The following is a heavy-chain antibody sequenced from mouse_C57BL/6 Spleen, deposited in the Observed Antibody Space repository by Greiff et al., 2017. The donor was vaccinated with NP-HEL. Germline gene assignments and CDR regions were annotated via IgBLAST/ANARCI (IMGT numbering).Heavy chain of an antibody. J-gene: IGHJ2*01. Sequence: VQLKQSGPELVKPGASVKIPCKASGYTFTDYNMDWVKQSHGKSLEWIGDINPNNGGTIYNQKFKGKATLTVDKSSSTAYMELRSLTSEDTAVYYCARRSRYYGSSFDYWGQGTTLTVSS. CDR3: ARRSRYYGSSFDY. V-gene: IGHV1-18*01. D-gene: IGHD1-1*01. CDR2: INPNNGGT. CDR1: GYTFTDYN.